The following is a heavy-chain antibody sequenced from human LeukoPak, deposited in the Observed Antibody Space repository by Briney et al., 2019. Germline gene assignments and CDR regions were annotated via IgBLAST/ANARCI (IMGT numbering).Heavy chain of an antibody. CDR3: VQDGDAYNSFDY. D-gene: IGHD5-24*01. J-gene: IGHJ4*02. CDR2: ISVSGGTT. Sequence: PGGSLRLSCAASGFTVSSNYMSWVRQAPGKGLEWVSTISVSGGTTYYADSVKGRFTISRDNSRNTLYLQMNSLRAEDTAIFYCVQDGDAYNSFDYWGQGTLVTVSS. CDR1: GFTVSSNY. V-gene: IGHV3-23*01.